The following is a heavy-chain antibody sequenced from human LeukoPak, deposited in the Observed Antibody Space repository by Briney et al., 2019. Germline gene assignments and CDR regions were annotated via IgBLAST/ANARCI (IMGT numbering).Heavy chain of an antibody. CDR1: GFTLSSHV. J-gene: IGHJ4*02. V-gene: IGHV3-23*01. Sequence: GGSLRLSCAASGFTLSSHVMGWLRQAPGKGLEWVSTISGSGGGTYYADPVKGRFTISRDNSKNTLYLQMNSLRAEDTAVYYCAKGEWLAHFDYWGQGTLVTVSS. CDR2: ISGSGGGT. D-gene: IGHD6-19*01. CDR3: AKGEWLAHFDY.